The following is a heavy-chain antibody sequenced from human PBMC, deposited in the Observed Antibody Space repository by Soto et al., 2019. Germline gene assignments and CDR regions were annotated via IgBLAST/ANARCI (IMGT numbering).Heavy chain of an antibody. CDR1: GFTFSSYW. Sequence: GGSLRLSCAASGFTFSSYWMSWVRQAPGKGLEWVANIKQDGSEKYYVGSVKGRFTISRDNAKNSLYLQMNSLRAEDTAVYYCAREADPDAFDIWGQGTMVTVSS. J-gene: IGHJ3*02. CDR2: IKQDGSEK. V-gene: IGHV3-7*01. D-gene: IGHD2-15*01. CDR3: AREADPDAFDI.